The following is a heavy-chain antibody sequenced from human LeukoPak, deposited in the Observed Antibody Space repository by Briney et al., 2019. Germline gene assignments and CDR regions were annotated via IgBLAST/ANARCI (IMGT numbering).Heavy chain of an antibody. CDR2: IYYSGST. CDR1: GGSISSYY. D-gene: IGHD6-19*01. J-gene: IGHJ4*02. V-gene: IGHV4-59*01. Sequence: SETLSLTCTVSGGSISSYYWSWIRQPPGKGLEWIGYIYYSGSTNYNPSLKSRVTISVDTSKNQFSLKLSSVTAADTAVYYSAREGSGWSYFDYWGQGTLVTVSS. CDR3: AREGSGWSYFDY.